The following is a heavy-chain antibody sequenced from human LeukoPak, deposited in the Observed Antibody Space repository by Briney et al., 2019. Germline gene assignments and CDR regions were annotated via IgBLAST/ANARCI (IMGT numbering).Heavy chain of an antibody. V-gene: IGHV4-31*03. J-gene: IGHJ3*02. CDR1: GDSISSYGYY. CDR2: IYYSGST. CDR3: ARDGSTGWGGAFDI. Sequence: PSQTLSLTCTVSGDSISSYGYYWSWIRQHPGKGLEWIGYIYYSGSTSFNPSLESRATISLDTSKTQFSLRLSSVTAADTAIYYCARDGSTGWGGAFDIWGRGIMVTVSS. D-gene: IGHD6-19*01.